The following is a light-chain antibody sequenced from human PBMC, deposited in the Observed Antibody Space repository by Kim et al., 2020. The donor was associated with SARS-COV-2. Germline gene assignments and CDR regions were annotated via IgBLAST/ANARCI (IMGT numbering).Light chain of an antibody. CDR2: GAS. CDR1: QSVSSSY. CDR3: QQYDSSPHT. Sequence: EIVLTQSPGTLSLSPGERATLSCRASQSVSSSYLAWYQQKPGQAPRLLIYGASSRATGIPDRFSGSGSGTDFTLTISRLEPEDFAVYYCQQYDSSPHTFGQGTELEI. J-gene: IGKJ2*01. V-gene: IGKV3-20*01.